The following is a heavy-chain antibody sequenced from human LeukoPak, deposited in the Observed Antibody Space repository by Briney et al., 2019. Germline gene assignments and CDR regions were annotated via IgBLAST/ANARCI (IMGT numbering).Heavy chain of an antibody. Sequence: GGSLRLSCAASEFSVGSNYMTWVRQAPGKGLEWVSLIYSGGSTYYADSVKGRFTISRDNAKNSLYLQMNSLRAEDTAVYYCARAGYYYGSGNFDYWGQGTLVTVSS. CDR1: EFSVGSNY. V-gene: IGHV3-66*01. D-gene: IGHD3-10*01. CDR2: IYSGGST. CDR3: ARAGYYYGSGNFDY. J-gene: IGHJ4*02.